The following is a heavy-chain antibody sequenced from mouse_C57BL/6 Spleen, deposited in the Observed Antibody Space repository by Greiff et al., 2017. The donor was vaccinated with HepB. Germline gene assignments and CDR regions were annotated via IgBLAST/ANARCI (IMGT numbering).Heavy chain of an antibody. V-gene: IGHV3-1*01. CDR3: ARDRGTYWYFDV. Sequence: VQLKESGPGMVKPSQSLSLTCTVTGYSITSGYDWHWIRHFPGNKLEWMGYISYSGSTNYNPSLKSRISITHDTSKNHFFLKLNSVTTEDTATYYCARDRGTYWYFDVWGTGTTVTVSS. CDR1: GYSITSGYD. CDR2: ISYSGST. D-gene: IGHD3-1*01. J-gene: IGHJ1*03.